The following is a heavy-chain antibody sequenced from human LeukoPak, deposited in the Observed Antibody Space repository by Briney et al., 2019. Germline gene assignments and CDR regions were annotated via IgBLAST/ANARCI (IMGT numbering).Heavy chain of an antibody. D-gene: IGHD2-2*01. Sequence: GGSLRLSCAASGFTFSSYWMHWVRQAPGKGLVWVSRINSDGSTTNYADSVKGRFTISRDNAKNTLYLQMNSLRAEDTAVYYCAKTPGYCSSTSCLPLFDYWGQGTLVTVSS. CDR1: GFTFSSYW. CDR2: INSDGSTT. CDR3: AKTPGYCSSTSCLPLFDY. V-gene: IGHV3-74*01. J-gene: IGHJ4*02.